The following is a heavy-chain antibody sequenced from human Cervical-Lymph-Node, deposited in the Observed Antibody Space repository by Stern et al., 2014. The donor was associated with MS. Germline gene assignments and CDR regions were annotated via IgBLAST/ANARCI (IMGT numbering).Heavy chain of an antibody. J-gene: IGHJ4*02. Sequence: VQLVESGGGVVQPGRSLRLSCAASGFVFRRYALHWVRQAPGKGLEWVALISYDGRDKYYTDSVKGRFTVSRDNSNITVDLEMNSLRLEDTAVYYCAKGGSGSYLDWGQGSLVTVSS. CDR2: ISYDGRDK. CDR1: GFVFRRYA. V-gene: IGHV3-30*04. CDR3: AKGGSGSYLD. D-gene: IGHD1-26*01.